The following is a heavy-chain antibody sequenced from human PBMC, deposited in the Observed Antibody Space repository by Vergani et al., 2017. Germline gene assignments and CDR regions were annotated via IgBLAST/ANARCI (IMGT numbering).Heavy chain of an antibody. D-gene: IGHD6-13*01. CDR3: ARAGTYIAAAGRASGRVYYYYFVDV. CDR1: GGSISSGSYY. CDR2: IYTSGST. J-gene: IGHJ6*03. Sequence: QVQLQESGPGLVKPSQTLSLTCTVSGGSISSGSYYWSWIRQPAGKGLEWIGRIYTSGSTNYNPSLKSRVTISVDTSKNQFSLKLSSVTAADTAVYYCARAGTYIAAAGRASGRVYYYYFVDVWGKGTTVTVS. V-gene: IGHV4-61*02.